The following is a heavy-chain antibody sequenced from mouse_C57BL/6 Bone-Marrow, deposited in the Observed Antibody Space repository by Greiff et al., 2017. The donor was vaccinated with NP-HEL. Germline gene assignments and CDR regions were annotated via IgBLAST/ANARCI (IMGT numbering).Heavy chain of an antibody. Sequence: QVQLKQSGAELARPGASVKMSCKASGYTFTSYTMHWVKQRPGQGLEWIGYINPSSGYTKYNQKFKDKATLTADKSSSTAYMQLSSLTSEDSAVYYCASLLYYGSSYWFAYWGQGTLVTVSA. CDR2: INPSSGYT. CDR1: GYTFTSYT. V-gene: IGHV1-4*01. D-gene: IGHD1-1*01. CDR3: ASLLYYGSSYWFAY. J-gene: IGHJ3*01.